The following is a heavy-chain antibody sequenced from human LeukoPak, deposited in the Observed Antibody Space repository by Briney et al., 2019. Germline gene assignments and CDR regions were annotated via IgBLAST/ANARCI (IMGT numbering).Heavy chain of an antibody. V-gene: IGHV4-4*02. D-gene: IGHD1-26*01. Sequence: PSETLSLTCAVSGGSITTTNWWSWVRQLPGKGLEWIGEVHLNGATNYNPSFESRFSMSIDKSNNHLSLEVTSVTAADTAMYYCTRESGAFSPFGFWGQGTLVTVSS. CDR1: GGSITTTNW. CDR3: TRESGAFSPFGF. CDR2: VHLNGAT. J-gene: IGHJ4*02.